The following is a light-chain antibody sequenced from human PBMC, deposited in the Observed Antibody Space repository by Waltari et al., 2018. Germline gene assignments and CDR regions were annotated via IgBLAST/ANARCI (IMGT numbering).Light chain of an antibody. Sequence: QSALPQPRSVSGSPGPSVTISCTGPSSAVASYKYVTWYQQYPGKAPKLIIYDVTERPSGVPERCSGSKSGNTASLTISGLQAEDDADYFCCSYAGSYILVFGGGTKLTVL. CDR2: DVT. CDR1: SSAVASYKY. CDR3: CSYAGSYILV. J-gene: IGLJ2*01. V-gene: IGLV2-11*01.